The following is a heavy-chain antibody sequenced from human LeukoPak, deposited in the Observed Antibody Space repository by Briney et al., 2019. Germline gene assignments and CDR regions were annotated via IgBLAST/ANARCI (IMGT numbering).Heavy chain of an antibody. J-gene: IGHJ3*02. CDR2: INSDGSST. V-gene: IGHV3-74*01. Sequence: GGSLRLSCAASGFTFSSYWMHWVRQAPGKGLVGVSRINSDGSSTSYADSVKGRFTISRDNAKNTQYLQMNSLRAEYTAVYYCAKLSGTYYEAGAFDIWGQGTMVTVSS. CDR1: GFTFSSYW. CDR3: AKLSGTYYEAGAFDI. D-gene: IGHD1-26*01.